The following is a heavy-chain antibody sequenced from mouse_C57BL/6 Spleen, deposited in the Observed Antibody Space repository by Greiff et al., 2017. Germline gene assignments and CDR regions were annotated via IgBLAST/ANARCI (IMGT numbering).Heavy chain of an antibody. CDR2: IDPSDSET. CDR3: ARGYYYGSSYWYFDV. CDR1: GYTFTSYW. V-gene: IGHV1-52*01. Sequence: VQLQQPGAELVRPGSSVKLSCKASGYTFTSYWMHWVKQRPIQGLEWIGNIDPSDSETHYNQKFKDKATLTVDKSSSTAYMQLSSLTSEDSAVYYCARGYYYGSSYWYFDVCGTGTTVTVSS. D-gene: IGHD1-1*01. J-gene: IGHJ1*03.